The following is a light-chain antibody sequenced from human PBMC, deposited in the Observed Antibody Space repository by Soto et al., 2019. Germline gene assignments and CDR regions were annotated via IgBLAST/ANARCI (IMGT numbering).Light chain of an antibody. Sequence: EIVMTHSPATLPVSPGERATLSCRASQSVSSSYLAWYQQKPGQAPRLVMYGASIRTSGIPDRFSGSGSGTDFTLTISRLEPEDFAVYYCQQYVRAPWTFGQGTKVDIK. J-gene: IGKJ1*01. CDR1: QSVSSSY. CDR2: GAS. V-gene: IGKV3-20*01. CDR3: QQYVRAPWT.